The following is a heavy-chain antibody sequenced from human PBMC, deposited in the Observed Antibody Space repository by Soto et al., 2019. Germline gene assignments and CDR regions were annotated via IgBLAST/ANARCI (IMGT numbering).Heavy chain of an antibody. CDR3: AGVYRIAMLRGELSEY. J-gene: IGHJ4*02. V-gene: IGHV1-18*01. Sequence: QVQLVQSGAEVKKPAASVKVSCKASGYTFTSYGISWVRQAPGQGLEWMGWISAYNGNTNYAQKLQGRVTMTTDTSTSTAYMELRSLRSDDTAMYYWAGVYRIAMLRGELSEYWGQGTLVTVSS. D-gene: IGHD3-10*01. CDR1: GYTFTSYG. CDR2: ISAYNGNT.